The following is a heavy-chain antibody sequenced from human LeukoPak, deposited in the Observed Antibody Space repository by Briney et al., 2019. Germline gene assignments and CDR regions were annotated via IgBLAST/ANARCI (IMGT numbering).Heavy chain of an antibody. CDR2: ISAYNGNT. CDR3: ARAVDTAKGWSSWLQSPVGYYYYMDV. D-gene: IGHD5-18*01. CDR1: GYTFTSYG. Sequence: ASVKVSCKASGYTFTSYGISWVRQAPGQGLEGMGWISAYNGNTNYAQKLQGRVTMTTDTSTSTAYMELRSLRSDDTAVYYCARAVDTAKGWSSWLQSPVGYYYYMDVWGKGTTVTISS. J-gene: IGHJ6*03. V-gene: IGHV1-18*01.